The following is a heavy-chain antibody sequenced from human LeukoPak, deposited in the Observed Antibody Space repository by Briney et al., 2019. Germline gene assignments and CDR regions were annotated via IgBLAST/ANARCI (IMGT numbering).Heavy chain of an antibody. J-gene: IGHJ4*02. Sequence: GGSLRLSCAASGFTFSTFWMSWVRLAPGKGLEWVANIKEDGSEKYYVGSVEGRFSISRDNTHNSLSLRMNSLGAEDTAVYYCVREAAATLFDYWGQGTLVTVSS. V-gene: IGHV3-7*01. D-gene: IGHD1-26*01. CDR1: GFTFSTFW. CDR2: IKEDGSEK. CDR3: VREAAATLFDY.